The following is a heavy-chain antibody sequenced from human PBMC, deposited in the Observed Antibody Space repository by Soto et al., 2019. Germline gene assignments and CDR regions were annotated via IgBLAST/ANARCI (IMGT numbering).Heavy chain of an antibody. D-gene: IGHD1-20*01. CDR1: GGSISSGDYY. Sequence: SETLSLTCTVSGGSISSGDYYWSWIRQHPGKGLEWIGYIYYSGSTYYNPSLKSRVTISVDTSKNQFSLKLSSVTAADTAVYYCARNIYNWNWFDPWGQGTLVTVFS. J-gene: IGHJ5*02. V-gene: IGHV4-31*03. CDR3: ARNIYNWNWFDP. CDR2: IYYSGST.